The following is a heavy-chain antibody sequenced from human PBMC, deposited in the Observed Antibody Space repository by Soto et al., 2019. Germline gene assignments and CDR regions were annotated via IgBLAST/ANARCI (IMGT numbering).Heavy chain of an antibody. J-gene: IGHJ5*02. CDR1: GGSISSGGYY. D-gene: IGHD5-12*01. CDR2: IYYSGST. Sequence: SESLSLTCTVSGGSISSGGYYWSWIRQHPGKGREWIGYIYYSGSTYYNPSLKSRVTISVDTSKNQFSLKLSSVTAADTAVYYCASGSVATNSKWFAPWGQGTLVTVSA. V-gene: IGHV4-31*03. CDR3: ASGSVATNSKWFAP.